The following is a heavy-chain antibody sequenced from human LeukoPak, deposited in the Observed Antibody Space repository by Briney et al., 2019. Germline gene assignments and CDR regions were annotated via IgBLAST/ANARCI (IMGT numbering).Heavy chain of an antibody. J-gene: IGHJ4*02. Sequence: GGSLRLSCAASGFTFSGYSMNWVRQAPGKGLEWVSYISSRGTTIYYADSVKGRFTISRDNAKKSLHLQMNSLRAEDTAVYYCAREPDYGDYALDYWGQGTLVTVSS. D-gene: IGHD4-17*01. V-gene: IGHV3-48*01. CDR1: GFTFSGYS. CDR3: AREPDYGDYALDY. CDR2: ISSRGTTI.